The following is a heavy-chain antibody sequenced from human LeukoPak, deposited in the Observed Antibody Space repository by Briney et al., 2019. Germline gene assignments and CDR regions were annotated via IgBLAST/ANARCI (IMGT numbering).Heavy chain of an antibody. Sequence: GGSLRLSCAASGFSVSNNYMSWVRQAPGRGLEWVSVMYSGGNTDYADSVKGRFTIPRDNSRDTLYLQMNSLRVEDTAVYFCARESGFGELFPFAFDYWGQGALVTVAS. J-gene: IGHJ4*02. V-gene: IGHV3-66*01. D-gene: IGHD3-10*01. CDR3: ARESGFGELFPFAFDY. CDR2: MYSGGNT. CDR1: GFSVSNNY.